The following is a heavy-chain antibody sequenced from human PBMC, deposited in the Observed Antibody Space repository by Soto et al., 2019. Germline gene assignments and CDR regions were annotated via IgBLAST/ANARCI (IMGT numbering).Heavy chain of an antibody. CDR1: GGSFSGFY. Sequence: PSETLSLTCAVHGGSFSGFYWTWIRQPPGKGLEWIGEINHSGSSNYNPPLKSRVTMSLDTSRNQFSLSLNSVTAADTAVYYCARMAGPWSFDLWGRGTLVT. J-gene: IGHJ2*01. CDR3: ARMAGPWSFDL. V-gene: IGHV4-34*01. CDR2: INHSGSS.